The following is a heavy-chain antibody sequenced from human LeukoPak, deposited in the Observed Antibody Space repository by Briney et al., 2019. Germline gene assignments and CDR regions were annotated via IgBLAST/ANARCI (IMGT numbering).Heavy chain of an antibody. V-gene: IGHV3-23*01. Sequence: PGGSLRLSCAASGFTFNDFAMTWLRQAPGKGLEWVSSIGDAGTYYAYSVKGRFTISRDNSKNTVYLQMNSLRAEDTAVYYCARDLNYDSAYWGQGTLVTVSS. J-gene: IGHJ4*02. D-gene: IGHD3-22*01. CDR3: ARDLNYDSAY. CDR1: GFTFNDFA. CDR2: IGDAGT.